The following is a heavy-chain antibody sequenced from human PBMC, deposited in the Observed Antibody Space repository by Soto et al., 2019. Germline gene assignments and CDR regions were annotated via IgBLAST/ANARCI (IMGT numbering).Heavy chain of an antibody. CDR3: TSRSIWGSMTRGWFDP. Sequence: GGSLRLSCAASGFTFSNAWMSWVRQAPGKGLEWVGRIKSKTDGGTTNYAAPVKGRFTISRDDSKNTLYLQMNSLKTEVTVGYYCTSRSIWGSMTRGWFDPWGQGALGTVSS. CDR1: GFTFSNAW. CDR2: IKSKTDGGTT. J-gene: IGHJ5*02. D-gene: IGHD7-27*01. V-gene: IGHV3-15*01.